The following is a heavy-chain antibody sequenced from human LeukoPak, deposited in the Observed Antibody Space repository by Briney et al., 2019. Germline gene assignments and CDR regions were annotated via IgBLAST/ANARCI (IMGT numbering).Heavy chain of an antibody. Sequence: GGSLRLSCAASGFTFSSYSMNWVRQAPGKGLEWVSSISSGSGYIYYADSVKGRFTISRDNAKNSLYLQMNSLKTEDTAVYYCTTSVDWGQGTLVTVSS. V-gene: IGHV3-21*03. D-gene: IGHD4-23*01. CDR3: TTSVD. CDR2: ISSGSGYI. CDR1: GFTFSSYS. J-gene: IGHJ4*02.